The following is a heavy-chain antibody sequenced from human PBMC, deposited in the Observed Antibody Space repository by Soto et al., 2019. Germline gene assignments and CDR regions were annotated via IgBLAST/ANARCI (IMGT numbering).Heavy chain of an antibody. D-gene: IGHD3-22*01. CDR1: GYTFTSYY. J-gene: IGHJ3*02. V-gene: IGHV1-46*01. CDR2: MSPSGST. Sequence: ASVKVSCKASGYTFTSYYMHWVRQAPGQGLEWMGIMSPSGSTSYAQKFQGRVTMTRDTSTSTAYMELRSLRSDDTAVYYCARPGYYDSSGYKRGNAFDIWGRGTMVTVSS. CDR3: ARPGYYDSSGYKRGNAFDI.